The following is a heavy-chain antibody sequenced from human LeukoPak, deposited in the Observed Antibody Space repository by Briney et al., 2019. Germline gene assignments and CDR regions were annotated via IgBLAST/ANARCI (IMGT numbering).Heavy chain of an antibody. V-gene: IGHV3-23*01. D-gene: IGHD6-19*01. Sequence: GGSLRLSCAASGFTFNSYAMSWVRQAPGKGLEWVSGISGTGTSTYYADSVRGRFTISRDNSKNTLYLQMNSLRAEDTAVYYCAKEKIGGWYYFDYWGQGTLATVSS. J-gene: IGHJ4*02. CDR2: ISGTGTST. CDR1: GFTFNSYA. CDR3: AKEKIGGWYYFDY.